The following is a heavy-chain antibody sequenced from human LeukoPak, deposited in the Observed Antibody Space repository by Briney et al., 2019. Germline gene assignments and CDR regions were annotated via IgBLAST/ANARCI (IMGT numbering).Heavy chain of an antibody. J-gene: IGHJ4*02. CDR2: ISNNGDIT. CDR3: LKPAAGRYDS. CDR1: GFTFSSYA. Sequence: PGGSLSLSCSASGFTFSSYALHWVRQAPGKGLEFASGISNNGDITYHADSVKGRFTISRDNSKNTLYLQMSSLRAEDTAVYYRLKPAAGRYDSWGQGTLVTVSS. V-gene: IGHV3-64D*09. D-gene: IGHD6-13*01.